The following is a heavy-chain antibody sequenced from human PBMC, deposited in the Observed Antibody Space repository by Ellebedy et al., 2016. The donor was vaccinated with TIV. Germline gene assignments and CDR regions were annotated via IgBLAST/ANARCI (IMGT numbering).Heavy chain of an antibody. CDR2: INWNGGST. CDR3: ARGYSYGGFYYGMEV. D-gene: IGHD1-26*01. J-gene: IGHJ6*02. Sequence: GGSLRLXCSVSGFTLEDHGMSWVRQVPGKGLEWVSGINWNGGSTGYADSVQGRFTIYKDNAENSVYLEMNSLRVEDTALYYCARGYSYGGFYYGMEVWGQGTTVIVSS. CDR1: GFTLEDHG. V-gene: IGHV3-20*04.